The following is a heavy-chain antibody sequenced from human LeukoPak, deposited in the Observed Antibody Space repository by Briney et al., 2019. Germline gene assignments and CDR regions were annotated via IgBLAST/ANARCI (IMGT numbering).Heavy chain of an antibody. J-gene: IGHJ5*02. Sequence: SETLSLTCAVSGYSISSGYYWGLIRPPPGEGLGLVGSNYHSGSTYNNPSLNRRVTISVDTSKNQFSLKLSSGTAADAAVYYCARGGVERWLVPVGWFDPWGQGTLVTVSS. V-gene: IGHV4-38-2*01. CDR1: GYSISSGYY. D-gene: IGHD6-19*01. CDR3: ARGGVERWLVPVGWFDP. CDR2: NYHSGST.